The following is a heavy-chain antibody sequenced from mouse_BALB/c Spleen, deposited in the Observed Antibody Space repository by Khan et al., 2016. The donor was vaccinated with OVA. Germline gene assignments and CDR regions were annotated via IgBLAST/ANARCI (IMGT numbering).Heavy chain of an antibody. CDR1: GFTFSSYA. D-gene: IGHD1-1*01. CDR3: ARDYYDSRGALDY. CDR2: ISSGANYT. Sequence: ELVESGGGLVKPGGSLKLSCAASGFTFSSYAMSWVRQTPEKRLEWVATISSGANYTYFQDSVKGRFTISRDNAKNTLYLQMSSLRSEDTAMYYCARDYYDSRGALDYWGQGTSVTVSS. J-gene: IGHJ4*01. V-gene: IGHV5-9-3*01.